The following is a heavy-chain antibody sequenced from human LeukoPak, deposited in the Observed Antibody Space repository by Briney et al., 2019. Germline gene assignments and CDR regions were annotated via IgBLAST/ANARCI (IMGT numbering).Heavy chain of an antibody. Sequence: GGSLRLSCAASGFTFSSYSMNWVRQAPGKGLEWVSGISGGGGSTYYADSVKGRFTISRDNSKSTLYVQMNSLRAEDTAIYYCAKDLRYSGTLRAMDHWGQGTVVTVSS. CDR1: GFTFSSYS. J-gene: IGHJ4*02. V-gene: IGHV3-23*01. D-gene: IGHD1-26*01. CDR3: AKDLRYSGTLRAMDH. CDR2: ISGGGGST.